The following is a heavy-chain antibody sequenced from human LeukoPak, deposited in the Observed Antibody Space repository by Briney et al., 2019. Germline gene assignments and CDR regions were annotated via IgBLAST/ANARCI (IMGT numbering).Heavy chain of an antibody. V-gene: IGHV4-34*01. Sequence: SETLSLTCAVYGGSFSGYYWSWIRQPPGKGLEWIGETNHSGSTNYNPSLKSRVTISVDTSKNQFSLKLSSVTAADTAVYYCARGPYSYGLYYYYGMDVWGQGTTVTVSS. J-gene: IGHJ6*02. D-gene: IGHD5-18*01. CDR2: TNHSGST. CDR1: GGSFSGYY. CDR3: ARGPYSYGLYYYYGMDV.